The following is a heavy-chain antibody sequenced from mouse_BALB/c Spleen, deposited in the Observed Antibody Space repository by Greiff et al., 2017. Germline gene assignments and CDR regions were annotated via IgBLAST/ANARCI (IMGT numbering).Heavy chain of an antibody. CDR1: GFTFTDYY. CDR3: ARSDYVFAY. J-gene: IGHJ3*01. D-gene: IGHD2-4*01. Sequence: EVNVVESGGGLVQPGGSLRLSCATSGFTFTDYYMSWVRQPPGKALEWLGFIRNKANGYTTEYSASVKGRFTISRDNSQSILYLQMNTLRAEDSATYYCARSDYVFAYWGQGTLVTVSA. V-gene: IGHV7-3*02. CDR2: IRNKANGYTT.